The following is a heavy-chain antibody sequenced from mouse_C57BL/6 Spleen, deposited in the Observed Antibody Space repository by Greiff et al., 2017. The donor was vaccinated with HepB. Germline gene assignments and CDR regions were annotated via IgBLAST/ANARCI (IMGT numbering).Heavy chain of an antibody. J-gene: IGHJ4*01. Sequence: VQLQESGPELVKPGASVKISCKASGYAFSSSWMNWVKQRPGKGLEWIGRIYPGDGDTNYNGKFKGKATLTADKSSSTAYMQLSSLTSEDSAVYFCARPTRGGAMDYWGQGTSVTVSS. CDR1: GYAFSSSW. CDR3: ARPTRGGAMDY. D-gene: IGHD6-1*01. CDR2: IYPGDGDT. V-gene: IGHV1-82*01.